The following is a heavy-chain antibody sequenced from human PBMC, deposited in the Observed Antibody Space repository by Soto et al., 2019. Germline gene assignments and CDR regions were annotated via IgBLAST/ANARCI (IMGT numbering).Heavy chain of an antibody. CDR3: ARHLSIRALFAY. CDR1: GGSAISGGYC. J-gene: IGHJ4*02. V-gene: IGHV4-61*08. Sequence: PSETLSLTCTVSGGSAISGGYCLSWIRQPPGKGLEWIGYLSYTGSTNYNPSLKSRVSISGDTSKDQISLMLTSVTSADTAVYYCARHLSIRALFAYWGQGALVTVSS. CDR2: LSYTGST.